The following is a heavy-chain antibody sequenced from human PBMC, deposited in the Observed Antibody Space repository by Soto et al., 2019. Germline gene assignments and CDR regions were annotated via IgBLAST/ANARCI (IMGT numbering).Heavy chain of an antibody. CDR1: GDSMSSYY. J-gene: IGHJ5*02. CDR2: IYYSGST. V-gene: IGHV4-59*01. D-gene: IGHD3-10*01. CDR3: ARYGSGSSVWFDP. Sequence: SETLSLTCTVSGDSMSSYYWSWIRQPPGKGLEWIGYIYYSGSTIYNPSLKSRVTISVDTSKNQFSLKLSSVTAADTAVYYCARYGSGSSVWFDPWGQGTLVTVS.